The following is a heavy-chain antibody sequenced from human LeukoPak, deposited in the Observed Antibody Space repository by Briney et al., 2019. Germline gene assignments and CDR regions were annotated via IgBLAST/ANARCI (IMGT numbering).Heavy chain of an antibody. Sequence: PGGSLRLSCAASGFTFSSYGMHWVRQAPGKGLEWVAVIWYDGSNKYYADSVKGRFTISRDNSKNTLYLQMNSLRVEDTAVYYCARDRVSWNYERVAFDIWGQGTMVTVSS. CDR2: IWYDGSNK. V-gene: IGHV3-33*01. J-gene: IGHJ3*02. CDR3: ARDRVSWNYERVAFDI. D-gene: IGHD1-7*01. CDR1: GFTFSSYG.